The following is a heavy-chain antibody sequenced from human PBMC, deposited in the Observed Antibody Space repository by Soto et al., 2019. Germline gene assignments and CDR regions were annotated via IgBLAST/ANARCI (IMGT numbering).Heavy chain of an antibody. Sequence: QITLKESGPTLVKPTQTLSLTCTLSGLSLSTSGVGVGWIRQPPGKALEWLALIYWDDEKRYSPSLKHRLTITQDTSKNEVVLTMTDMDPVDTATYYCEHRGLTMMPGPPTNLFDTWGQGTLVTVSS. CDR2: IYWDDEK. CDR1: GLSLSTSGVG. CDR3: EHRGLTMMPGPPTNLFDT. D-gene: IGHD3-22*01. V-gene: IGHV2-5*02. J-gene: IGHJ5*02.